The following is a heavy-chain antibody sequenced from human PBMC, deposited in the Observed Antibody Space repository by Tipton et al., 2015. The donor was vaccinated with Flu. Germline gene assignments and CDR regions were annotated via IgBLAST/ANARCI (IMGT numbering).Heavy chain of an antibody. Sequence: TLSLTCTVSGGSISSYYWSWIRQPPGKRLEWIGYIYYSGSTKYNPSLKSRVTMSVDTSKNQFSLKLSSVTAADTAVYYCARGRQEGEANRYFDYWGQGTLVTVSS. CDR1: GGSISSYY. V-gene: IGHV4-59*01. D-gene: IGHD3-16*01. J-gene: IGHJ4*02. CDR3: ARGRQEGEANRYFDY. CDR2: IYYSGST.